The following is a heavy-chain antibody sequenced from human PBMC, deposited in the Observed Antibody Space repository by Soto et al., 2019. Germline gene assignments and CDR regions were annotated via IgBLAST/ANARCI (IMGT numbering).Heavy chain of an antibody. CDR3: ARGVGKWLQFRFDP. J-gene: IGHJ5*02. D-gene: IGHD6-19*01. V-gene: IGHV4-31*03. CDR2: VYYTGTT. CDR1: GGSISRGGYY. Sequence: QVQLQESGPGLVKPSQTLSLTCTVSGGSISRGGYYWSWIRQHPGKGLEWIGYVYYTGTTYSSPSLKNRFSISLATPKNQFSLKLTSVTAADSAVYYCARGVGKWLQFRFDPWGQGTLVTVSS.